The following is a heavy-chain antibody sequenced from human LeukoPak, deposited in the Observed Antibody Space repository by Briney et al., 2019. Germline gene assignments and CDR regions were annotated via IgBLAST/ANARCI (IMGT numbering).Heavy chain of an antibody. V-gene: IGHV3-23*01. CDR3: ARDGPYCGGDCYSD. D-gene: IGHD2-21*01. CDR2: VTNSGGST. CDR1: GFTFSGFS. J-gene: IGHJ4*02. Sequence: PGGSLRLSCAASGFTFSGFSMTWVRQAPGKGLECVSSVTNSGGSTYYADSVKGRFTNSRDNSKNTLYLQMNSLRAEDTAVYYCARDGPYCGGDCYSDWGQGTLVTVSS.